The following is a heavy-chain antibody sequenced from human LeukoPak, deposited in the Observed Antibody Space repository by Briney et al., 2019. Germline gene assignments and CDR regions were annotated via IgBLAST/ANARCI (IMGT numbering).Heavy chain of an antibody. V-gene: IGHV4-59*08. Sequence: PSETLSLTCTVSGGSISSYYWSWIRQPPGKGLEWIGYIYYSGSTNYNPSLKSRVTISVDTSKNQFSLKLSSVTAADTAVYYCARGDLVPAAGLFDYWGQGTLVTVSS. D-gene: IGHD2-2*01. CDR1: GGSISSYY. CDR2: IYYSGST. CDR3: ARGDLVPAAGLFDY. J-gene: IGHJ4*02.